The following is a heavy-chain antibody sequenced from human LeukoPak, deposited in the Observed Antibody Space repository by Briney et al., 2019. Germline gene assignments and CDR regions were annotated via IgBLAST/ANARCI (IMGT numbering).Heavy chain of an antibody. V-gene: IGHV4-59*01. CDR3: ARVVVVVAAHTNWFDP. Sequence: SETLSLTCTVSGGSISSYYWSWIRQPPGKGLEWIGYIYYSGSTNYNPSLKSQVTISVDTSKNQFSLKLSSVTAADTAVYYCARVVVVVAAHTNWFDPWGQGTLVTVSS. D-gene: IGHD2-15*01. CDR2: IYYSGST. CDR1: GGSISSYY. J-gene: IGHJ5*02.